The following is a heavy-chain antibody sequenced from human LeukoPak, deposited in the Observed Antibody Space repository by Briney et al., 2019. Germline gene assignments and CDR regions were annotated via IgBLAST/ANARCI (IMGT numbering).Heavy chain of an antibody. CDR3: AELGITMIGGV. D-gene: IGHD3-10*02. CDR2: ISSSGSTI. V-gene: IGHV3-48*03. CDR1: GFTFSSYE. J-gene: IGHJ6*04. Sequence: GGSLRLSCAASGFTFSSYEMNWVRQAPGKGLEWVSYISSSGSTIYYADSMKGRFTISRDNAKNSLYLQMNSLRAEDTAVYYCAELGITMIGGVWGKGATVTISS.